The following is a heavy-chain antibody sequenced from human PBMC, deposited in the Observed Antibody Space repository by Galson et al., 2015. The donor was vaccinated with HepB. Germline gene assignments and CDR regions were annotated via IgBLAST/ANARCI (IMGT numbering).Heavy chain of an antibody. V-gene: IGHV3-48*03. CDR2: ISSSGSTI. Sequence: SLRLSCAASGFTFSSYEMNWVRQAPGKGLEWVSYISSSGSTIYYADSVKGRFTISRDNAKNSLYLQMNSQRAEDTAVYYCARDYGSDSSSWYLYYYYGMDVWGQGTTVTVSS. CDR1: GFTFSSYE. CDR3: ARDYGSDSSSWYLYYYYGMDV. J-gene: IGHJ6*02. D-gene: IGHD6-13*01.